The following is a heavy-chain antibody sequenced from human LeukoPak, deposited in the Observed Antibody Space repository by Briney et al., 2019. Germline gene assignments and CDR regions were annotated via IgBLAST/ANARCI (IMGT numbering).Heavy chain of an antibody. Sequence: GSSVKVSCKASGGTFSSYAISWVRQAPGQGLEWMGRIIPILGIANYAQKFQGRVTITADKSTSTAYMELSSLRSEDTAVYYCARDGVGISQYYYDSSGYSSDWGQGTLVTVSS. J-gene: IGHJ4*02. V-gene: IGHV1-69*04. CDR2: IIPILGIA. CDR3: ARDGVGISQYYYDSSGYSSD. CDR1: GGTFSSYA. D-gene: IGHD3-22*01.